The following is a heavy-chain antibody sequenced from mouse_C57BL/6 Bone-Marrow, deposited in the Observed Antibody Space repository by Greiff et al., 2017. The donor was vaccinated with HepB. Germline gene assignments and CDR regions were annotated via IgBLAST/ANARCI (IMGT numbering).Heavy chain of an antibody. Sequence: VQLKESGAELVKPGASVKLSCTASGFNIKDYYMHWVKQRTEQGLEWIGRIDPEDGETKYAPKFQGKATITADTSSNTAYLQLSSLTSEDTAVYYCARSYGSSYAYWYFDVWGTGTTVTVSS. CDR1: GFNIKDYY. V-gene: IGHV14-2*01. J-gene: IGHJ1*03. CDR3: ARSYGSSYAYWYFDV. D-gene: IGHD1-1*01. CDR2: IDPEDGET.